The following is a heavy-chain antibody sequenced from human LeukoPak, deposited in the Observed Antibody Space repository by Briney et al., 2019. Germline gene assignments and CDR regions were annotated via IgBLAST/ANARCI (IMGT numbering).Heavy chain of an antibody. CDR1: GGSISSYY. D-gene: IGHD3-10*01. Sequence: SETLSLTCSVSGGSISSYYWSWIRQPPGKGLEWIGYIYYSESTNYNPSLKSRVTISVDTSKHQFSLKLSSVTAADTAVYYCARIYGRPPRFDPWGQGTLVTVSS. V-gene: IGHV4-59*01. J-gene: IGHJ5*02. CDR3: ARIYGRPPRFDP. CDR2: IYYSEST.